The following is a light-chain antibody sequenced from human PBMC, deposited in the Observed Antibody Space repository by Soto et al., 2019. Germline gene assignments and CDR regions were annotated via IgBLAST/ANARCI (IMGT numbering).Light chain of an antibody. CDR2: GAS. J-gene: IGKJ1*01. V-gene: IGKV3-20*01. Sequence: EIVLTQSPATLSLSPGERATLSCRASQSVSSSYLAWYQQKPGQAPMLLMYGASTRATGIPDRFSGSGSETDFTLNIIRLEPEDFAVYYCQQYGRTPRTFGQWTRVEIK. CDR3: QQYGRTPRT. CDR1: QSVSSSY.